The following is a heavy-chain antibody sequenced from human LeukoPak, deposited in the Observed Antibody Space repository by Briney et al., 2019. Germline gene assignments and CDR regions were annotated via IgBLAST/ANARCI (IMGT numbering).Heavy chain of an antibody. CDR2: IKQDGSQV. CDR3: ARWATSFDL. V-gene: IGHV3-7*03. Sequence: GGSLTLSCAASGFTLSDYWMSWVRQAPGKGLAWVANIKQDGSQVQYVDSVTGRFTISRDNAKSSLSLQMNSLRDEDTAVYYCARWATSFDLWGQGSLVTVSS. J-gene: IGHJ4*02. CDR1: GFTLSDYW. D-gene: IGHD3-3*01.